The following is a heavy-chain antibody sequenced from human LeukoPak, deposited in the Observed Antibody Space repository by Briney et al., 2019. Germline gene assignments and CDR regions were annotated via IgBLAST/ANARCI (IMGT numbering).Heavy chain of an antibody. D-gene: IGHD2-21*01. V-gene: IGHV3-33*01. CDR2: IWYDGSNK. Sequence: GGSLRLSCAASGFTFSSYGMHWVRQAPGKGLEWVAVIWYDGSNKYYADSVKGRFTISRDNSKNTLYLQMNSLRAEDTAVYYCARDPPLSDGEYYYYGMDVWGQGTTVTVSS. CDR1: GFTFSSYG. J-gene: IGHJ6*02. CDR3: ARDPPLSDGEYYYYGMDV.